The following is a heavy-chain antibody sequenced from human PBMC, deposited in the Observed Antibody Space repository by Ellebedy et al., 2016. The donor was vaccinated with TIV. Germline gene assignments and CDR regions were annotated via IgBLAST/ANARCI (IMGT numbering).Heavy chain of an antibody. CDR1: GFTVSSND. V-gene: IGHV3-53*01. Sequence: GESLKISCAASGFTVSSNDMSWVRQAQGKGLEWVSLIYRAGDVHYADSVKGRFTMSRDTSKNTLHLQMNSLRVEDTAVYYCAVQGPAARQVEWGQGTLVTVSS. CDR2: IYRAGDV. J-gene: IGHJ4*02. D-gene: IGHD6-6*01. CDR3: AVQGPAARQVE.